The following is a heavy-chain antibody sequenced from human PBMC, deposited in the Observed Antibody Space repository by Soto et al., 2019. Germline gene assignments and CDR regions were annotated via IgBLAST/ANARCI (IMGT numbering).Heavy chain of an antibody. Sequence: QTPGKGLEWIGYIYYSGSTNYNPSLKSRVTISVDTSKNQFSLKLSSVTAADTAVYYCAREVVYYFDYWGQGTLVTVSS. CDR2: IYYSGST. CDR3: AREVVYYFDY. D-gene: IGHD2-15*01. J-gene: IGHJ4*02. V-gene: IGHV4-59*01.